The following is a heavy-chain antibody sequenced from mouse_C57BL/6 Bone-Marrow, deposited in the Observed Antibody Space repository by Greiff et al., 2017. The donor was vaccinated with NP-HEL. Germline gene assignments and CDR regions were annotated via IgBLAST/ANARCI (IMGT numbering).Heavy chain of an antibody. CDR2: ISDGGSYT. J-gene: IGHJ2*01. D-gene: IGHD1-1*01. CDR3: ARGGGYYY. Sequence: EVKVVESGGGLVKPGGSLKLSCAASGFTFSSYAMSWVRQTPEKRLEWVATISDGGSYTYYPDNVKGRFTISRDNAKNNLYLQMSHLKSEDTARYYCARGGGYYYWGQGTTLTVSS. V-gene: IGHV5-4*03. CDR1: GFTFSSYA.